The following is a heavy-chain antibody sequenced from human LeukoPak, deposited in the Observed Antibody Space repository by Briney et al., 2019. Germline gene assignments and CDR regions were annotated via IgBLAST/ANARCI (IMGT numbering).Heavy chain of an antibody. D-gene: IGHD6-19*01. CDR2: ISTTGSSI. J-gene: IGHJ4*02. Sequence: GGSLRLSCAASGFTFSSYEMNWVRQAPGKGLEWVSYISTTGSSIYYADSVKGRFTISRDNAKNSLYLQMNSLRAEDTAVYYCARDVRAVAGLLDYWGQGTLVTVSS. CDR3: ARDVRAVAGLLDY. CDR1: GFTFSSYE. V-gene: IGHV3-48*03.